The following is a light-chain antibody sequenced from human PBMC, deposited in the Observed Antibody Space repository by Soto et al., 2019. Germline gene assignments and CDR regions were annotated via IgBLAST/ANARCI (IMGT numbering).Light chain of an antibody. CDR3: QQRSSWPLS. CDR2: SVS. J-gene: IGKJ3*01. V-gene: IGKV3-11*01. CDR1: QSVSKDY. Sequence: SPAILSVSPGERATLSCRASQSVSKDYVAWVQPKPGQTPRLXIYSVSSRATGIPAMFSGSGSGTEFILTISCLQPEDFGISYCQQRSSWPLSFGAGTQVDIK.